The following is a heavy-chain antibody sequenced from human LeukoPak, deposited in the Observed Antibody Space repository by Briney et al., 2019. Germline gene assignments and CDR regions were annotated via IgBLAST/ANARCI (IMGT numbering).Heavy chain of an antibody. D-gene: IGHD2-15*01. V-gene: IGHV3-7*01. J-gene: IGHJ3*02. CDR3: ARHRSGGSQDDAFDI. CDR2: IKQDGSEK. Sequence: PGGSLRLSCAASEFTFSSYWMCWVRQAPGKGLEWVADIKQDGSEKYYVDSVKGRFTISRQNAKKSVFLQMNSLRAEDTAVYYCARHRSGGSQDDAFDIRGQGTMVTVSS. CDR1: EFTFSSYW.